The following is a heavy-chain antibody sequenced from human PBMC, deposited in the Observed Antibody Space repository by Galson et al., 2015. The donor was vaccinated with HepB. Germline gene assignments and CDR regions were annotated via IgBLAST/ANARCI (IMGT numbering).Heavy chain of an antibody. CDR3: AKQASVYIRSRLDI. J-gene: IGHJ6*02. V-gene: IGHV3-23*01. CDR2: IKDGDHDT. Sequence: SLRLSCAASGFLFSNYAMTWVRQAPGKGLEWVSSIKDGDHDTYYADSVKGRFTISRDNSQNTLFLQMNSLGAEDAAVYYCAKQASVYIRSRLDIWGQGTTVTVSS. D-gene: IGHD5/OR15-5a*01. CDR1: GFLFSNYA.